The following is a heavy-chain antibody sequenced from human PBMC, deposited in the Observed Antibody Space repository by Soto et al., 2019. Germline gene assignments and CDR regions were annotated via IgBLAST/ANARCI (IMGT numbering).Heavy chain of an antibody. Sequence: QVRLVQSGGGLVRPGGSLRLSCAASGFIFSDLYMTWIRQAPGKGLEWLSYISGGGETIHYADSVKGRFTVSRDNARRSLYLQMNSLRADDTAVYYCASDPYYYASGYWGQGTLVTVSS. CDR2: ISGGGETI. D-gene: IGHD3-10*01. J-gene: IGHJ4*02. V-gene: IGHV3-11*01. CDR3: ASDPYYYASGY. CDR1: GFIFSDLY.